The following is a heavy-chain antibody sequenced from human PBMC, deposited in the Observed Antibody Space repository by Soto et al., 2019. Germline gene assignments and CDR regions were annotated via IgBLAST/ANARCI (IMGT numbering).Heavy chain of an antibody. V-gene: IGHV6-1*01. D-gene: IGHD3-3*01. CDR2: TYYRSKWYN. Sequence: SQTLSLTCAISGDSVSSNSAAWNWIRQSPSRGLEWLGRTYYRSKWYNDYAVSVKSRITINPDTSKNQFSLQLNSVTPEDTAVYYCARSYDFWSGYLLPYYYYGMDVWGQGTTVTVSS. CDR1: GDSVSSNSAA. J-gene: IGHJ6*02. CDR3: ARSYDFWSGYLLPYYYYGMDV.